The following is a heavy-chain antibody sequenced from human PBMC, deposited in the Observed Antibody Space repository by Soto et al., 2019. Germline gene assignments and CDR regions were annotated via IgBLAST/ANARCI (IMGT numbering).Heavy chain of an antibody. V-gene: IGHV4-30-4*01. CDR2: IYHSGSA. CDR1: GGSISSGDYY. CDR3: ARVTPANWFDS. Sequence: QVQLQESGPGLVKPSQTLSLTCSVSGGSISSGDYYWNWIRQPPGKGLEWIAYIYHSGSAYYNPSLKSRVTISVDTSRNQFSLKLSSVTAADTAVYYCARVTPANWFDSWGQGTLVTVSS. J-gene: IGHJ5*01.